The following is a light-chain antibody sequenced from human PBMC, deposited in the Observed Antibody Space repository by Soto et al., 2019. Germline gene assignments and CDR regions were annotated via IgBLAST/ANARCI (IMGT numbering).Light chain of an antibody. V-gene: IGKV2-28*01. Sequence: DIVMTQSPLSLPVTPGDPASISCRSSQSLLDSSGYNYLDWYLQKPGQPPQLLIYLGSNRAPGAPDKESGSGSGTECTLKISRVEAEEVEFSYFRQGLQTPLTFGEGTKGESK. CDR2: LGS. J-gene: IGKJ4*01. CDR3: RQGLQTPLT. CDR1: QSLLDSSGYNY.